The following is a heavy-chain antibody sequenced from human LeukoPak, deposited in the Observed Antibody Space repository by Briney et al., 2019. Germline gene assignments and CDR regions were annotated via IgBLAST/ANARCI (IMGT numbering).Heavy chain of an antibody. D-gene: IGHD5-18*01. CDR1: GYSFTNYR. Sequence: ESLHISCKGSGYSFTNYRISWVRHMPGRGLEWMGWIDASDSYTNYSPSFQGHVTISADKSSSTAYLQWSSLKASDTAIYYCARHVLYSYGPQWWFDPWGQGTLVTVSS. CDR3: ARHVLYSYGPQWWFDP. CDR2: IDASDSYT. J-gene: IGHJ5*02. V-gene: IGHV5-10-1*01.